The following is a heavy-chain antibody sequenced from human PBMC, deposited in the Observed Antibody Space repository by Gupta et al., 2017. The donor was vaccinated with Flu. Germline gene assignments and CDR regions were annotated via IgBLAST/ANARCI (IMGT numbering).Heavy chain of an antibody. Sequence: EVQLVESGGGIVQPGGSLRLSCVASGFTFSHYWMHWVRQAPGKGLVWVSRINGDVSITNYADSVMGRLTISRDNAKNTLYLQMNGLRAEDTAVYYCARDFWAGGGNYFDYWGQGNLVTVSS. V-gene: IGHV3-74*01. CDR2: INGDVSIT. CDR1: GFTFSHYW. CDR3: ARDFWAGGGNYFDY. D-gene: IGHD3-16*01. J-gene: IGHJ4*02.